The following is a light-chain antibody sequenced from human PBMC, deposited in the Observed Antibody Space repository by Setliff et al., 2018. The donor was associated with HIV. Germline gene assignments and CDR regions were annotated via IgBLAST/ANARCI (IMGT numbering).Light chain of an antibody. CDR2: ANT. V-gene: IGLV1-40*01. CDR1: SSNIGAGYD. J-gene: IGLJ1*01. CDR3: QSYDSSLRGV. Sequence: VLTQPPSVSGAPGQRVTISCTGSSSNIGAGYDVHWYQQLPGTAPKLLIYANTNRPSGVPDRFSGSKSGTSASLAITGLQAEDEADYYCQSYDSSLRGVFGTGTKVTVL.